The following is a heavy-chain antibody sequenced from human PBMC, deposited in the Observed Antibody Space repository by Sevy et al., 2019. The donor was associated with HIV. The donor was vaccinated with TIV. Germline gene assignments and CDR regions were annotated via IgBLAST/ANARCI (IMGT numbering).Heavy chain of an antibody. J-gene: IGHJ4*02. Sequence: ASVKVSCKVSGYTLTDLSMHWVRQAPGKGLEWMGGFDPENGETIYAQKLQGRLTMTEDTSTDTAYMELNNLRSDDTAVYYCATDLWFYYGDFRGFWGQGTLVTVSS. CDR1: GYTLTDLS. V-gene: IGHV1-24*01. CDR3: ATDLWFYYGDFRGF. CDR2: FDPENGET. D-gene: IGHD4-17*01.